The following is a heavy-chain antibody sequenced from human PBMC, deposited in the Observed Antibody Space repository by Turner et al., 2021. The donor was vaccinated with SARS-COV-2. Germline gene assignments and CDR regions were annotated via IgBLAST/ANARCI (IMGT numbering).Heavy chain of an antibody. CDR1: GYTLTELS. J-gene: IGHJ4*02. Sequence: QVQLVQSGAEVKKPGASVKVSCKVSGYTLTELSMHWVRQAPGKGLEWMGGFDPEDGETISAQKFQGRVTMTGDISTDTAYMELSSLRSEDTAVYYCATDDILTGYYTSFDYWGQGTLVTVSS. V-gene: IGHV1-24*01. D-gene: IGHD3-9*01. CDR3: ATDDILTGYYTSFDY. CDR2: FDPEDGET.